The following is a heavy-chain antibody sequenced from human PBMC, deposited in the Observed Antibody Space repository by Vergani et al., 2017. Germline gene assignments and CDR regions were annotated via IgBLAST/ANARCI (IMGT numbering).Heavy chain of an antibody. D-gene: IGHD3-22*01. CDR1: GYSLTELT. CDR3: AIVTDYDDSSGYYLDY. J-gene: IGHJ4*02. CDR2: FDPEHGEV. Sequence: QVQLVQSGSEVRKPGASVKVSCQVSGYSLTELTIHWVRQAPGKGLEWMGGFDPEHGEVTFAHHIQGRVTMPEDRSTDTAYMELSSLRPEDTALYYCAIVTDYDDSSGYYLDYWGQGTLVTVSS. V-gene: IGHV1-24*01.